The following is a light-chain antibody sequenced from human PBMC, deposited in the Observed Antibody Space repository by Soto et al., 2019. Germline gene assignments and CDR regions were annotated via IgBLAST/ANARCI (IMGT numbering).Light chain of an antibody. Sequence: DIQRTQSRSSLSVLVGGRATITYRASRSISGQLAWYQQRPGKAPKLLIYAASSLQSGVPSRFSCSGSGPDFTLTISSLKPEDFPIYSCQQANSFPLTFGGGTRVEIK. CDR3: QQANSFPLT. CDR2: AAS. J-gene: IGKJ4*01. CDR1: RSISGQ. V-gene: IGKV1-12*01.